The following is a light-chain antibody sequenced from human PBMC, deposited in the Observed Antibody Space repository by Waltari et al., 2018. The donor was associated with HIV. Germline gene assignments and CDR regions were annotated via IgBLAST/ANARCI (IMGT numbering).Light chain of an antibody. CDR1: SSDVGSYNY. CDR2: EVS. V-gene: IGLV2-14*01. J-gene: IGLJ1*01. CDR3: SSYTSSSTPLYV. Sequence: QSALTQPASVSGSPGQSITISCTGTSSDVGSYNYVSWYQQHPGKGPKLMIYEVSNRPSGVSNRFSGSKSGNTASLTISGLQAEDEADYYCSSYTSSSTPLYVFGTGTKVTVL.